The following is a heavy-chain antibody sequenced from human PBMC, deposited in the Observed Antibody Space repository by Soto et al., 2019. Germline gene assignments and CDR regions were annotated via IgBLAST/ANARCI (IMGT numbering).Heavy chain of an antibody. J-gene: IGHJ4*02. CDR1: GDSISSYS. V-gene: IGHV4-59*01. CDR3: AREGNLGRWIQPLDS. Sequence: PSETLSLTCTVSGDSISSYSWSWIRQPPGKGLEWIGNIHYNGNTKYSPSLKSRVTTSVDTSKNHSSLKLISVTTADTAVYCCAREGNLGRWIQPLDSWGQGTLVTVPS. CDR2: IHYNGNT. D-gene: IGHD2-2*03.